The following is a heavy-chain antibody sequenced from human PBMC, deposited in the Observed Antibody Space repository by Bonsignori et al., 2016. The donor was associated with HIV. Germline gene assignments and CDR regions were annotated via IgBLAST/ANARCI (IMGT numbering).Heavy chain of an antibody. CDR2: ISNDGNNE. J-gene: IGHJ3*02. D-gene: IGHD3-10*01. V-gene: IGHV3-30*03. CDR3: AVLLWFGESSDAFDI. Sequence: WIRQPPGKGLEWVAFISNDGNNEYYVDSVKGRFTISRDNSKNTVFLQMSSLRTEDTAVYYCAVLLWFGESSDAFDIWGQGTMVTVSS.